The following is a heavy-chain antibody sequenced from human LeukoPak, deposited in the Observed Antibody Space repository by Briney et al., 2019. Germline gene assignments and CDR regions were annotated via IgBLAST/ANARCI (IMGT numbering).Heavy chain of an antibody. Sequence: GASVKVSCKASGYTFTSYGISWVRQAPGQGLEWMGWISAYNGNTNYAQKLQGRVTMTTDTSTSTAYMELRSLRSDDTAVYYCARDPLLLWFGEPTFFEWYYGMDVWGQGTTVTVSS. CDR3: ARDPLLLWFGEPTFFEWYYGMDV. CDR2: ISAYNGNT. J-gene: IGHJ6*02. D-gene: IGHD3-10*01. V-gene: IGHV1-18*01. CDR1: GYTFTSYG.